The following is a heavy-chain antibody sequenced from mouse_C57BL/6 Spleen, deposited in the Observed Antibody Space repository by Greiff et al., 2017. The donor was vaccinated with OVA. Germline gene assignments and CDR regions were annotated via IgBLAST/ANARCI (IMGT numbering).Heavy chain of an antibody. CDR3: ARGIFYYGSSWYFDV. CDR1: GYAFSSYW. V-gene: IGHV1-80*01. Sequence: QVQLKQSGAELVKPGASVKISCKASGYAFSSYWMNWVKQRPGKGLEWIGQIYPGDGDTNYNGKFKGKATLTADKSSSTAYMQLSSLTSEDSAVYFGARGIFYYGSSWYFDVWGTGTTVTVSS. J-gene: IGHJ1*03. CDR2: IYPGDGDT. D-gene: IGHD1-1*01.